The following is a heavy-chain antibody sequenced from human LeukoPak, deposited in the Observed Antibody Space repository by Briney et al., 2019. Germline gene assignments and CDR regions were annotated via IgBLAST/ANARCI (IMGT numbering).Heavy chain of an antibody. CDR1: GFTFSSYS. CDR2: ISSSSSNI. CDR3: ARDVGSGFYGDFDY. D-gene: IGHD6-19*01. J-gene: IGHJ4*02. Sequence: GGSLRLSCAASGFTFSSYSMNWVRQAPGKGLEWVSSISSSSSNIYYADSVKGRFTISRDNSKNTLFLQMNSLRTEDTAVYYCARDVGSGFYGDFDYWGQGTLVTVSS. V-gene: IGHV3-21*01.